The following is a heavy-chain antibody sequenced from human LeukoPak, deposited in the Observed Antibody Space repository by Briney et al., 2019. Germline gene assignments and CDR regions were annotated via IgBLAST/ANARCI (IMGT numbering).Heavy chain of an antibody. Sequence: GGSLRLSXAASGFTFGSYSMNWVRQSPGKGLEWLSYISSSINTIYYADSVKGRFTISRDNAKNSLYLQMNSLRAEDTAVYYCARVRGSYYLDYWGQGTLVTVSS. D-gene: IGHD1-26*01. CDR3: ARVRGSYYLDY. CDR1: GFTFGSYS. J-gene: IGHJ4*02. CDR2: ISSSINTI. V-gene: IGHV3-48*01.